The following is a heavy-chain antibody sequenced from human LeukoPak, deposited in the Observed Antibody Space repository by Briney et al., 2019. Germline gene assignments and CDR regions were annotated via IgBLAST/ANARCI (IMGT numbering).Heavy chain of an antibody. J-gene: IGHJ3*02. CDR3: ARDPVDCGGDCSIVVFDI. Sequence: PGGSLRLSCAASGFTFSSYAMSWVRQAPGKGLEWLSYISGSSSYTNYADSVRGRFTISRDNAKNSLYLEMSSLRAEDTAVYYCARDPVDCGGDCSIVVFDIWGLGTMVTVSS. V-gene: IGHV3-11*05. D-gene: IGHD2-21*02. CDR1: GFTFSSYA. CDR2: ISGSSSYT.